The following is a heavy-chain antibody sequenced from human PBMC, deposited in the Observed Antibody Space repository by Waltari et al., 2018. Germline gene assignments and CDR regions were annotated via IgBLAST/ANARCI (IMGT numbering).Heavy chain of an antibody. CDR3: ARGICSSTSCYYGYMDV. V-gene: IGHV3-48*04. J-gene: IGHJ6*03. CDR2: ISDSTSTF. Sequence: EVPLVASGGVFARPAGCLRLPQGPHGVTAGSYGLSRFRQAPGKGLEWIAFISDSTSTFYYANSVKGRFTVSRDNAKNSVFLQMNSLRAEDTATYYCARGICSSTSCYYGYMDVWGKGTTVSVSS. D-gene: IGHD2-2*01. CDR1: GVTAGSYG.